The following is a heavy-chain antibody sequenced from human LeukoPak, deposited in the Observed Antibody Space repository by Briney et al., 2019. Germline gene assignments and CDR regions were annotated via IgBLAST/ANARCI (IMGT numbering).Heavy chain of an antibody. Sequence: GGSLRLSCAASGFTFSSYSMSWVRQAPGKGLEWVSSISSSSSYIYYADSVKGRFTISRDNAKNSLYLQMNSLRAEDTAVYYCARARMGGHNWFDPWGQGTLVTVSS. CDR2: ISSSSSYI. J-gene: IGHJ5*02. CDR3: ARARMGGHNWFDP. CDR1: GFTFSSYS. V-gene: IGHV3-21*01. D-gene: IGHD3-16*01.